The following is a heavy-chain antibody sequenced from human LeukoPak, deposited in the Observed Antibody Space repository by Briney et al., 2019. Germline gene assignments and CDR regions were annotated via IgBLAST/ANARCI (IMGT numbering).Heavy chain of an antibody. CDR3: VKQGSSWRGLYYFDY. CDR1: GFTFSSYA. D-gene: IGHD6-13*01. V-gene: IGHV3-23*01. CDR2: ISGSGGST. J-gene: IGHJ4*02. Sequence: QPGGSLRLSCAASGFTFSSYAMSWVRQAPGKGLEWVSAISGSGGSTYYADSVKGRFTISRDNSKNTLYLRMNSLRAEDTAVYYCVKQGSSWRGLYYFDYWGQGTLVTVSS.